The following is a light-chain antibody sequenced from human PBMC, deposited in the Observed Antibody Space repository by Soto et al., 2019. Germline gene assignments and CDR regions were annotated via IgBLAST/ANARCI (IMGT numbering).Light chain of an antibody. Sequence: EIVLTQSPATLSLSPGERATLSCRASQSVSSFLGWYQQKPGQAPRLLIYDASNRATGIPPRFSGSGSGTDFTLTISSLEPEDFAVYYCQQRSSWTFGQGTEVEIK. V-gene: IGKV3-11*01. CDR2: DAS. J-gene: IGKJ1*01. CDR3: QQRSSWT. CDR1: QSVSSF.